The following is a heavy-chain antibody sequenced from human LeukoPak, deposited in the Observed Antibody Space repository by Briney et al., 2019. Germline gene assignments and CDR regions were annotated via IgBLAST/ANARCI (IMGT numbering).Heavy chain of an antibody. CDR3: ARSIVGATSYYFDY. Sequence: SVKVSCKASGGTFSSYAISWVRQGPGQGLEWMGGIIPISGTANYAQKFQGRVTITTDESTSTAYMELSSLRSEDTAVYYCARSIVGATSYYFDYWGQGTLVTASS. D-gene: IGHD1-26*01. CDR2: IIPISGTA. V-gene: IGHV1-69*05. CDR1: GGTFSSYA. J-gene: IGHJ4*02.